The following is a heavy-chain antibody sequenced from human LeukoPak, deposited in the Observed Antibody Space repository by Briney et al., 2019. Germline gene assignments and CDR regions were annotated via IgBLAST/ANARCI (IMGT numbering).Heavy chain of an antibody. CDR3: TKSDCSSTSCHTSDY. CDR2: TSWNGGVI. D-gene: IGHD2-2*02. J-gene: IGHJ4*02. CDR1: GFTFHDYA. Sequence: GGSLRLSCAASGFTFHDYAMHGVRQGPEKGLEWVSGTSWNGGVIGYADSVMVRFTVSRDNAKNSLFLQMNSLRPEDTALYYCTKSDCSSTSCHTSDYWGQGTLVTVSS. V-gene: IGHV3-9*01.